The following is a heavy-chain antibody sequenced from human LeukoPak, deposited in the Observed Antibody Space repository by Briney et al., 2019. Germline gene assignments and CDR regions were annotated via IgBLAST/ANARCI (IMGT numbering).Heavy chain of an antibody. D-gene: IGHD3-3*01. CDR2: FFTGGST. CDR1: GGSIGSSY. Sequence: SETLSLTCTVSGGSIGSSYWSWNRQPAGKGLEWIGRFFTGGSTYYNPSLESRVTMSVDTSKNQFSLNLSSVTAADTAVYYCARLDFWSGYLDPWGQGTLVTVSS. CDR3: ARLDFWSGYLDP. V-gene: IGHV4-4*07. J-gene: IGHJ5*02.